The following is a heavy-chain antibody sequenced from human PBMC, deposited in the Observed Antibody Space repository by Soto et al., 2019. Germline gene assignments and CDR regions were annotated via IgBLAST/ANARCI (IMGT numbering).Heavy chain of an antibody. CDR3: ARGDYYDSSGPFLDVFDI. CDR2: FSSTGST. D-gene: IGHD3-22*01. CDR1: GASITHYY. J-gene: IGHJ3*02. Sequence: PSETLSLTCAVSGASITHYYWNWIRQSPGKGLEWIVSFSSTGSTVYNPSLGSRVTISLDTSKNHFSLTLNSVTAADTAVYYCARGDYYDSSGPFLDVFDIWGQGTMVTVSS. V-gene: IGHV4-59*01.